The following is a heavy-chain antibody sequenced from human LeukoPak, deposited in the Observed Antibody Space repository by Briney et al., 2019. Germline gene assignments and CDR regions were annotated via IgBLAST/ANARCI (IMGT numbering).Heavy chain of an antibody. D-gene: IGHD5/OR15-5a*01. J-gene: IGHJ6*03. CDR3: ARDSSPPPLRTYYYYYCMDV. V-gene: IGHV1-69*13. Sequence: SVKVSCKASGGTFSSYAISWVRQAPGQGLEWMGGIIPIFGTANYAQKFQGRVTITADESTSTAYMELSRLRSEDTAVYYCARDSSPPPLRTYYYYYCMDVWGKGNTVTISS. CDR1: GGTFSSYA. CDR2: IIPIFGTA.